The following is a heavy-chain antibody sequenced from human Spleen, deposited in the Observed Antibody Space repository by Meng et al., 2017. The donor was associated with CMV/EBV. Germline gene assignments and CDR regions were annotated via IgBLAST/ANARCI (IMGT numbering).Heavy chain of an antibody. CDR2: IRSKAYGGTT. Sequence: GESLKISCTASGFKFGDYAMSWVRQAPGRGLEWVGFIRSKAYGGTTEYAASVKDRFTISRDDSKSIAYLQMNGLKTEDTAVYYCTRKDGGHWDPYDSWGQGTLVTVSS. V-gene: IGHV3-49*04. CDR3: TRKDGGHWDPYDS. J-gene: IGHJ4*02. CDR1: GFKFGDYA. D-gene: IGHD2-21*02.